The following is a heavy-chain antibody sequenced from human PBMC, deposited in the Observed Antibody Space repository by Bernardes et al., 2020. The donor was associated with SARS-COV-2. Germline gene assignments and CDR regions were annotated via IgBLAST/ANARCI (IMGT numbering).Heavy chain of an antibody. CDR1: GFTFSNYG. Sequence: GGSLRLSCAASGFTFSNYGMSWVRQAPGKGLEWGSVITASGGSTYYADSVKGRFTISRDNSKNTLYLQMNNLRAEDTAMYYCAKYGAGSYYASWGQGTLVTVSS. J-gene: IGHJ4*02. D-gene: IGHD1-26*01. CDR3: AKYGAGSYYAS. CDR2: ITASGGST. V-gene: IGHV3-23*01.